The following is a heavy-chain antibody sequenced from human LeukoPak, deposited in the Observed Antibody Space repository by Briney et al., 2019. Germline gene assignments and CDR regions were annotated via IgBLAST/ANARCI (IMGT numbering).Heavy chain of an antibody. J-gene: IGHJ6*02. Sequence: GGSLRLSCTASGFTFRDHAMTWVRQAPGKGLEWVSFIRSQAYGGTEEYVASVQGRFTTSRDDSYSIAYLQMNSLKAEDTAVYYCARGPRDLWLYSGMDVCGQGTTVIVSS. V-gene: IGHV3-49*04. CDR3: ARGPRDLWLYSGMDV. CDR1: GFTFRDHA. CDR2: IRSQAYGGTE. D-gene: IGHD2-21*01.